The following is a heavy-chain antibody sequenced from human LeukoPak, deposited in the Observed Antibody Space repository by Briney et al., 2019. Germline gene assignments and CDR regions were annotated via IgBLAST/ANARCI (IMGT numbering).Heavy chain of an antibody. CDR1: GFSFSNYA. J-gene: IGHJ4*02. V-gene: IGHV3-23*01. Sequence: GGSPRLSCAASGFSFSNYAMSWVRQAPGKGLEWVSAIGNAGSRYYADSVKDRFTVSRDNSKNTVHLQMNSLRAEDTALYYCAKSLGTSGTMTLRVYDYWGQGTLVTVSS. D-gene: IGHD1-1*01. CDR2: IGNAGSR. CDR3: AKSLGTSGTMTLRVYDY.